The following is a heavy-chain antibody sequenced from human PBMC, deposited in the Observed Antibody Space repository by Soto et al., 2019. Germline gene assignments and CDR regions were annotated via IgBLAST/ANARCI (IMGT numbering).Heavy chain of an antibody. V-gene: IGHV4-39*01. CDR2: IYYSGST. CDR3: VYYYGSGSYYNWGDYYYGMDV. Sequence: PSETLSLTCTVSDGSISSSSYYWGWIRQPPGKGLEWIGSIYYSGSTYYNPSLKSRVTISVDTSKNQFSLKLSSVTAADTAVYYCVYYYGSGSYYNWGDYYYGMDVWGQGTTVTVSS. CDR1: DGSISSSSYY. J-gene: IGHJ6*02. D-gene: IGHD3-10*01.